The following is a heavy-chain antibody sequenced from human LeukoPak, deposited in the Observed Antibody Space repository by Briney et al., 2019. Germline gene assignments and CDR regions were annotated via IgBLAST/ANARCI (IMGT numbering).Heavy chain of an antibody. J-gene: IGHJ6*03. CDR3: AKDSADIVVVPAAIRARYYYMDV. V-gene: IGHV3-30*02. Sequence: GGSLRLSCAASGFTFSSYGMHWVRQAPGKGLEWVAFIRYDGSNKYYADSVKGRFTISRDNSKNTLYLQMNSLRAEDTAVYYCAKDSADIVVVPAAIRARYYYMDVWGKGTTVTISS. CDR2: IRYDGSNK. D-gene: IGHD2-2*01. CDR1: GFTFSSYG.